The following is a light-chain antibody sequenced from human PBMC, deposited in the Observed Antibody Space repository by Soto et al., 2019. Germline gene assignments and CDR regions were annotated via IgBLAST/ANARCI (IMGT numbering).Light chain of an antibody. Sequence: EIVTTQSPATLSVSPGDIATLSCMASQSVSNNLAWYQQKPGQAPRLLIFGASSRATGIPDRFIGSGSGTEFTLTISTLQSEDFAVYYCQQYNNWPWTFGQGTKVDI. CDR2: GAS. CDR3: QQYNNWPWT. V-gene: IGKV3D-15*01. CDR1: QSVSNN. J-gene: IGKJ1*01.